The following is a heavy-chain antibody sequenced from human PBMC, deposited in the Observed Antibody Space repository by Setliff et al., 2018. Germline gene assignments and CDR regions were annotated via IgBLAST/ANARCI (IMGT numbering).Heavy chain of an antibody. D-gene: IGHD3-16*02. CDR2: INTNTGNP. Sequence: WASVKVSCKASGYSFSTYAMSWIRQAPGQGLEWTGWINTNTGNPSYAQGFTGRFVFSLDTSVSTAYLQISSLKPEDTAMYYCARASRFATIVWKGDYYMDVWGKGTTVTVSS. V-gene: IGHV7-4-1*02. CDR3: ARASRFATIVWKGDYYMDV. J-gene: IGHJ6*03. CDR1: GYSFSTYA.